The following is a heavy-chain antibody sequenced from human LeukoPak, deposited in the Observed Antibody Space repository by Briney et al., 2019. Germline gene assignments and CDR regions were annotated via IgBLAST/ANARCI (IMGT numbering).Heavy chain of an antibody. CDR3: ARDGANYYDPGDYFDY. J-gene: IGHJ4*02. CDR2: ISAYNGNT. Sequence: ASVKVSCKASGYTFTSYGISWVRQAPGQGLEWMGWISAYNGNTNYAQKLQGRVTMTTDTSTSTAYMELRSLRSDDTAVYYCARDGANYYDPGDYFDYWGQGTLVTVSS. CDR1: GYTFTSYG. V-gene: IGHV1-18*01. D-gene: IGHD3-22*01.